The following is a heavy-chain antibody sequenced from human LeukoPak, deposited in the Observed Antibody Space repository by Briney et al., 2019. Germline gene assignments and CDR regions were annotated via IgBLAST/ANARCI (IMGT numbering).Heavy chain of an antibody. CDR1: GFTFSSYE. J-gene: IGHJ3*02. V-gene: IGHV3-48*03. CDR3: ARDGYEVSGAFDI. CDR2: ISSSGSTI. D-gene: IGHD5/OR15-5a*01. Sequence: GGSLRLSCATSGFTFSSYEMNWVRQAPGKGLEWVSYISSSGSTIYYADSVKGRFTISRDNAKNSLYLQMNSLRAEDTAVYYCARDGYEVSGAFDIWGQGTMVTVSS.